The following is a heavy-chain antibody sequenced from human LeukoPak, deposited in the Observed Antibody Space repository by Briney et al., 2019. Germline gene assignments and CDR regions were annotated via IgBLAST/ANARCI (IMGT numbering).Heavy chain of an antibody. CDR2: INHSGSK. J-gene: IGHJ5*01. D-gene: IGHD1-26*01. CDR1: GYSINSGDY. Sequence: SETLSLTCTVSGYSINSGDYWGWIRQSPGKGLEWIGSINHSGSKYHNPSLKSRVTMSVDTSKNQFSLKLRSVTAADTAMYYCARSYRGGYSPWGQGTLVTVSS. V-gene: IGHV4-38-2*02. CDR3: ARSYRGGYSP.